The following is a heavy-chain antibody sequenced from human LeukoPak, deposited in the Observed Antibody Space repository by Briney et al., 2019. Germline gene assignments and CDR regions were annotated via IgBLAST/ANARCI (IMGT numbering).Heavy chain of an antibody. D-gene: IGHD3-9*01. CDR1: GGSVSSASNY. CDR3: ARARYVNSFYAFDI. CDR2: MYYSGST. J-gene: IGHJ3*02. Sequence: SETLSLTCTVSGGSVSSASNYWSWIRQPPGKGLEWIGYMYYSGSTNYSPSLKSRVTIFGDTSKNQFFLKLSSVTAADTAMYYCARARYVNSFYAFDIWGQGTLVTVSS. V-gene: IGHV4-61*01.